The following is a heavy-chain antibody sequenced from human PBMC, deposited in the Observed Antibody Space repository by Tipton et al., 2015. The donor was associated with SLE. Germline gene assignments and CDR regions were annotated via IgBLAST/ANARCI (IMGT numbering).Heavy chain of an antibody. D-gene: IGHD2-15*01. Sequence: TLSLTCTVSGGSISSHYWSWIRQPPGKGLEWIGYIYYSGSTNYNPSLKSRVTISIDTSKNQFSLKLSSVTAADTAVYYCARDPPRSGGAFDIWGQGTMVTVSS. CDR1: GGSISSHY. CDR2: IYYSGST. J-gene: IGHJ3*02. CDR3: ARDPPRSGGAFDI. V-gene: IGHV4-59*11.